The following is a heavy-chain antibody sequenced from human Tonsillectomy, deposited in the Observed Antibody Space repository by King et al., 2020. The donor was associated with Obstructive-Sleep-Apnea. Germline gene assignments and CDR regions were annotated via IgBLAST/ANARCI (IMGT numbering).Heavy chain of an antibody. J-gene: IGHJ3*02. CDR3: AGAFSYYDSSGYYSGDAFDI. CDR2: IYYSGST. Sequence: QLQESGPGLVKPSETLSLTCTVSGGSISSSSYYWGWIRQPPGKGLEWTGSIYYSGSTYYNPSLKSRVTISVDTSKNQFSLKLSSVTAADTAVCYCAGAFSYYDSSGYYSGDAFDIWGQGTMVTVSS. V-gene: IGHV4-39*07. D-gene: IGHD3-22*01. CDR1: GGSISSSSYY.